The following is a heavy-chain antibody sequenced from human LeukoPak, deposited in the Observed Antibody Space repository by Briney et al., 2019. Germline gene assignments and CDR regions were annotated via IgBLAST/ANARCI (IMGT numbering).Heavy chain of an antibody. CDR1: GYSFTGYW. Sequence: GESLKISCRGSGYSFTGYWIGWVRQMPGKGLEWMGIIYPGDSDTRYSPSFEGQVTISADKSISTAYLQWSSLKASDTAKYYCARSPMGWGYGMDVWGQGTTVTVSS. CDR2: IYPGDSDT. J-gene: IGHJ6*02. V-gene: IGHV5-51*01. D-gene: IGHD3-10*01. CDR3: ARSPMGWGYGMDV.